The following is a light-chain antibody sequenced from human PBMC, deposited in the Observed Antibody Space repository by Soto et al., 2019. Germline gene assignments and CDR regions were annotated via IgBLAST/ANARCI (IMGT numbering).Light chain of an antibody. CDR3: SSYTSSSTLLYV. J-gene: IGLJ1*01. Sequence: QSALTQPASVSGSPGQTITISCTGTSSDVGGYNYVSWYQQQPGKAPKLMIYDVSNRPSGVSNRFSGSKSGNTASLTISGLQAEDESDYYCSSYTSSSTLLYVFGTWTKLTVL. V-gene: IGLV2-14*01. CDR1: SSDVGGYNY. CDR2: DVS.